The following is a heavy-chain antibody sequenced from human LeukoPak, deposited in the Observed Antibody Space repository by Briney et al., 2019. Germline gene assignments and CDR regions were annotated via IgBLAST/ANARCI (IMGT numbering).Heavy chain of an antibody. V-gene: IGHV3-23*01. CDR1: GFTFSSYW. D-gene: IGHD1-1*01. CDR3: AKAMLERPLGDY. Sequence: PGGSLRLSCAASGFTFSSYWMSWVRQAPGKGLEWVSAISGSGGSTYYADSVKGRFTISRDNSKNTLYLQMNSLRAEDTAVYYCAKAMLERPLGDYWGQGTLVTVSS. CDR2: ISGSGGST. J-gene: IGHJ4*02.